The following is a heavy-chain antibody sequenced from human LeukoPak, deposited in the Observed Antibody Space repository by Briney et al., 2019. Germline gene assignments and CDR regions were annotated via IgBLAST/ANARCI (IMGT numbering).Heavy chain of an antibody. J-gene: IGHJ5*02. Sequence: GGSLKLSCAASGFTLSGSAIHWVRQSSGKGLEWVGQIDKKDKGYATATAYAASVKGRFTISRDDSINTAYLQMKSLKTEDTALYYCTRDSGTYNWFDPWGQGTLVTVSS. CDR2: IDKKDKGYATAT. CDR1: GFTLSGSA. D-gene: IGHD1-26*01. V-gene: IGHV3-73*01. CDR3: TRDSGTYNWFDP.